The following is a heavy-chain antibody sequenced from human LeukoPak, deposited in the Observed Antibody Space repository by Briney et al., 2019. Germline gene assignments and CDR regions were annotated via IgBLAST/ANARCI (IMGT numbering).Heavy chain of an antibody. CDR3: TTFFLLQDAFDI. CDR1: GFTFRSYN. J-gene: IGHJ3*02. V-gene: IGHV3-21*03. D-gene: IGHD3-3*02. CDR2: ISSSSSYI. Sequence: GGSLRLSCAASGFTFRSYNMNWVRQAPGKGLEWVSSISSSSSYIYYADSVKGRFTISRDNAKNSLYLQMNSLKTEDTAVYYCTTFFLLQDAFDIWGQGTMVTVSS.